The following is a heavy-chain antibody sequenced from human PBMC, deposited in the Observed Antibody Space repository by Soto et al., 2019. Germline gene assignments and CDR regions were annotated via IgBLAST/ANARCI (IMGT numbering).Heavy chain of an antibody. D-gene: IGHD4-17*01. CDR1: GFTFSSYA. CDR3: ATDTHGDPMWGHDHFDY. CDR2: ISDSGNST. J-gene: IGHJ4*02. Sequence: PGGSLRLSCSASGFTFSSYAMSWVRHAPGKGLEWVSTISDSGNSTYSADSVKGRFTISRDNSKNMLYLHMNSLRAEDTAVYYCATDTHGDPMWGHDHFDYCRKGTRVIVS. V-gene: IGHV3-23*01.